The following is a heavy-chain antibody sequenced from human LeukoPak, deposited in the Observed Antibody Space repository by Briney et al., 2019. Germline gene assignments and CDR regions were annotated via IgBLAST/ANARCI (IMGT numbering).Heavy chain of an antibody. V-gene: IGHV3-23*01. D-gene: IGHD1-26*01. CDR1: GFTFSSYA. CDR3: AKISGSLPPDL. Sequence: GGSLRLSCAASGFTFSSYAMSWVRQAPGKGLEWVSAINKGVDNTYYADSVKGRVTISRDNSKNTLYLQMNSLRAEDTAIYYCAKISGSLPPDLWGQGTMVPVSS. CDR2: INKGVDNT. J-gene: IGHJ3*01.